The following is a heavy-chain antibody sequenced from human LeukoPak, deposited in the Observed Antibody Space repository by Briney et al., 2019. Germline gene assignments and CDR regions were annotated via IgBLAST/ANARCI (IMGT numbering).Heavy chain of an antibody. D-gene: IGHD3-10*01. CDR3: VKPHYFSSGSLK. Sequence: GGSLRLSCAASGFTFDDYGMSWVRQAPGKGLEWVATIKQDGSEKYYMDSVKGRFIISRDNAENSLDLQMNSLRAEDTAIYYCVKPHYFSSGSLKWGQGILVTVSS. J-gene: IGHJ4*02. CDR1: GFTFDDYG. CDR2: IKQDGSEK. V-gene: IGHV3-7*01.